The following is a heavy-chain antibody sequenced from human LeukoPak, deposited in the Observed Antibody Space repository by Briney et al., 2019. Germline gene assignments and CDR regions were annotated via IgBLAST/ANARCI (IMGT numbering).Heavy chain of an antibody. CDR3: ARAPAPMYSFDY. J-gene: IGHJ4*02. CDR2: INPNSGGT. CDR1: GYTSSGYY. Sequence: LVASVKVSCTTSGYTSSGYYMHWVRQAPGQGLEWMGWINPNSGGTYYPPKFQGRVTMTRNTSLSTAYMELNSLRSDDTAVYYCARAPAPMYSFDYWGQGTLVTVSS. D-gene: IGHD2-2*01. V-gene: IGHV1-2*02.